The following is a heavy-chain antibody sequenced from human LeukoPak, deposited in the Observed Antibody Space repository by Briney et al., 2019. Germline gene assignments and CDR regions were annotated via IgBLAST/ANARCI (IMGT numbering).Heavy chain of an antibody. V-gene: IGHV3-48*01. CDR2: ITGSGSGI. Sequence: PGGSLRLSCAASGFSFSSENMNWVRQAPGKGPEWISWITGSGSGIIYADSVKGRFTIPRDNAKNSLFLRMNSLRVEDTAVYYCARDKDYGFTYWGQGTLVTVSS. CDR1: GFSFSSEN. J-gene: IGHJ4*02. D-gene: IGHD4-17*01. CDR3: ARDKDYGFTY.